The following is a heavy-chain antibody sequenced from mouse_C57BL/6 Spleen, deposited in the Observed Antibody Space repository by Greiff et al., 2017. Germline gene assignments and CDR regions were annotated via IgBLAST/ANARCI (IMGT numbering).Heavy chain of an antibody. V-gene: IGHV1-26*01. CDR2: INPNNGGT. CDR3: ARNYYGSSSNYAMDY. CDR1: GYTFTDYY. D-gene: IGHD1-1*01. J-gene: IGHJ4*01. Sequence: VQLKQSGPELVKPGASVKISCKASGYTFTDYYMNWVKQSHGKSLEWIGDINPNNGGTSYNQKFKGKAKLTVDKSSSTAYMELRSLTSEDSAVYYCARNYYGSSSNYAMDYWGQGTSVTVSS.